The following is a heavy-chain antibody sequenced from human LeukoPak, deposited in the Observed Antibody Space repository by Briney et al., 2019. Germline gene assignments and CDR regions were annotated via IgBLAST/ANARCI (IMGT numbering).Heavy chain of an antibody. J-gene: IGHJ4*02. V-gene: IGHV3-21*01. CDR1: GFTFSSYS. D-gene: IGHD3-10*01. Sequence: PGGSPRLSCAASGFTFSSYSMNWVRQAPGKGLGWVSSISSSSSYIYYADSVKGRFTISRDNAKNSLYLQMNSLRAEDTAVYYCARRNYYGSGSLFDYWGQGTLVTVSS. CDR2: ISSSSSYI. CDR3: ARRNYYGSGSLFDY.